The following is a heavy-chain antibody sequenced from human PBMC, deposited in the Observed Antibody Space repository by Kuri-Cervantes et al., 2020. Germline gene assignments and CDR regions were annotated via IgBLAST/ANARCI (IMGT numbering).Heavy chain of an antibody. D-gene: IGHD2-21*01. CDR2: ISDSGGST. J-gene: IGHJ4*02. V-gene: IGHV3-23*01. CDR3: ARDIGSRDYYFDY. CDR1: GFTFSSYA. Sequence: LSLTCAASGFTFSSYAMSWVRQAPGKGLEWVSAISDSGGSTYYADSVKGRFAISRDNSKNTLFLQMNTLRPEDTAVYYCARDIGSRDYYFDYWGQGTLVTVSS.